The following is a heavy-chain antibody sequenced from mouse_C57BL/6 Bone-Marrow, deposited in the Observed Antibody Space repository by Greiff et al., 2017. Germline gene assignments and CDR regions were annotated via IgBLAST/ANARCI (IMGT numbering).Heavy chain of an antibody. Sequence: VQLKESGPGLVAPSQSLSITCTVSGFSLTSYGVDWVRQPPGQGLEWLGVIWGGGSTNYNSALMSRLSISKDNSKSQVFLKMNRLQTDDTAMYYGAKHRTSTVDAMDFWGQGTSVTVTS. CDR2: IWGGGST. J-gene: IGHJ4*01. D-gene: IGHD2-10*02. CDR1: GFSLTSYG. V-gene: IGHV2-9*01. CDR3: AKHRTSTVDAMDF.